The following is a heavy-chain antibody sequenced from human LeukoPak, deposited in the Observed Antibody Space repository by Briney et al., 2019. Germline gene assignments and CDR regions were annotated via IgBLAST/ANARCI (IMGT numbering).Heavy chain of an antibody. D-gene: IGHD2-8*02. CDR3: ARLFGGVTTYDY. CDR2: IKQDGSEK. Sequence: QAGGSLRLSCAASGFTFSSYWMTWVRQAPGKGLEWVANIKQDGSEKYYVDSVKGRFTISRDNARNSLYLQMSSLRVEDTAIYYCARLFGGVTTYDYWGQGAQVTVSS. V-gene: IGHV3-7*01. CDR1: GFTFSSYW. J-gene: IGHJ4*02.